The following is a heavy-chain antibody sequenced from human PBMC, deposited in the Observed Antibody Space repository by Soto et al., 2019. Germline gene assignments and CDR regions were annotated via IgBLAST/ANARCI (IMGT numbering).Heavy chain of an antibody. CDR2: TYYRSKWYN. D-gene: IGHD6-13*01. J-gene: IGHJ6*02. CDR3: ARVAAEGGYYYYGMDV. CDR1: GDSVSSNSAA. V-gene: IGHV6-1*01. Sequence: SQTLSLTCAISGDSVSSNSAAWNWIRQSPSRGFEWLGRTYYRSKWYNDYAVSVKSRITINPDTSKNQFSLQLNSVTPEDTAVYYCARVAAEGGYYYYGMDVWGQGTTVTVSS.